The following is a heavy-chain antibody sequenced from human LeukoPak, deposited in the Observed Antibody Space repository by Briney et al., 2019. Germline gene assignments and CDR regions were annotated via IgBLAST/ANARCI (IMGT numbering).Heavy chain of an antibody. J-gene: IGHJ5*02. CDR3: AKDSAPSIGWFDL. D-gene: IGHD2-15*01. V-gene: IGHV3-30-3*01. CDR2: ISYDGSNK. CDR1: GFTFSSYA. Sequence: PGGSLRLSCAASGFTFSSYAMHWVRQAPGKGLEWVAVISYDGSNKYYADSVKGRFTISRDNSKNTLYLQMNSLRAEDTAVYYCAKDSAPSIGWFDLWGQGTLVTVSS.